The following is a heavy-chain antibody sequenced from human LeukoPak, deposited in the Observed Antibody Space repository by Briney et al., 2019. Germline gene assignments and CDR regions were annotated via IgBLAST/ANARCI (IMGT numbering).Heavy chain of an antibody. J-gene: IGHJ3*02. CDR1: GFTFSSYS. CDR2: ISSSSSYI. Sequence: PGGSLRLSCAASGFTFSSYSMTWVRQAPGKGLEWVSSISSSSSYIYYADSVKGRFTISRDNAKNSLYLQMNSLRAEDTAVYYCARDVPPPGGDRGPAPSSSEDINAFDIWGQGTMVTVSS. CDR3: ARDVPPPGGDRGPAPSSSEDINAFDI. D-gene: IGHD2-15*01. V-gene: IGHV3-21*01.